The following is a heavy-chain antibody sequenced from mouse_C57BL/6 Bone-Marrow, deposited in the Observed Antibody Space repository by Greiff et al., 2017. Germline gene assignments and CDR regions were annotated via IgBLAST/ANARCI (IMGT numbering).Heavy chain of an antibody. V-gene: IGHV1-55*01. Sequence: QVQLQQPGAELVKPGASVKMSCKASGYTFTSYWITWVKQRPGQGLEWIGDLYPGSGSTNSNEKFKSKATLTVDTSSSTAYMQLSSLTSEDSAVYYGARDVYDGAWFAYWGQGTLVTVSA. CDR3: ARDVYDGAWFAY. J-gene: IGHJ3*01. CDR2: LYPGSGST. CDR1: GYTFTSYW. D-gene: IGHD2-2*01.